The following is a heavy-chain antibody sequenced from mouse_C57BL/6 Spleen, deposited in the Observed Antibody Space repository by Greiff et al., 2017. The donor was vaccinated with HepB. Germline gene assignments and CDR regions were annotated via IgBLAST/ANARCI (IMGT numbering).Heavy chain of an antibody. CDR3: ASGGTAQATFAY. J-gene: IGHJ3*01. CDR1: GYTFTSYW. D-gene: IGHD3-2*02. V-gene: IGHV1-69*01. Sequence: VQLQQPGAELVMPGASVKLSCKASGYTFTSYWMHWVKQRPGQGLEWIGEIDPSDSYTNYNQKFKGKSTLTVDKSSSTAYMQLSSLTSEDSAVYYCASGGTAQATFAYWGQGTLVTVSA. CDR2: IDPSDSYT.